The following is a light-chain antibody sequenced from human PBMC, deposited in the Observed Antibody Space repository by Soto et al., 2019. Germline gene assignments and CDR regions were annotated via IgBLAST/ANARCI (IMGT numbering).Light chain of an antibody. CDR3: QQYGNSPPVT. V-gene: IGKV3-20*01. CDR2: GAS. J-gene: IGKJ4*01. Sequence: EIVLTQSPGTVSLSPGERATLSCSASQSVSNNYLAWYQQKPGQAPRLLIYGASSRATGIPDRFSGGGSGTDFTLTISRLEPEDFAVYYCQQYGNSPPVTFGGGTKVDIK. CDR1: QSVSNNY.